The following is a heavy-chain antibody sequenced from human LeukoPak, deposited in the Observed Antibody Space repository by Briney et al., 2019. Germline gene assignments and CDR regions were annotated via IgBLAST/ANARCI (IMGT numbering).Heavy chain of an antibody. V-gene: IGHV4-59*08. D-gene: IGHD6-6*01. Sequence: KPSETLSLTCTVSGGSISSYYWSWIRQPPGKGLEWIGYIYYSGSTNYNPSLKSRVTISVDTSKNQFSLKLSSVTAADTAVYYCARIIAARPYGMDVWGQGTTVTVSS. CDR3: ARIIAARPYGMDV. CDR1: GGSISSYY. J-gene: IGHJ6*02. CDR2: IYYSGST.